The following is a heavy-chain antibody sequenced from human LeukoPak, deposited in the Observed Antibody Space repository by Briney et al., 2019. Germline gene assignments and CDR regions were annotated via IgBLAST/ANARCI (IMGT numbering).Heavy chain of an antibody. D-gene: IGHD3-9*01. J-gene: IGHJ6*02. CDR1: GFTFSSYW. CDR3: ARGGDILTGYYYYYYGMDV. Sequence: PGGSLRLSCAASGFTFSSYWMSWVRQAPGKGLEWVANIKQDGSEKYYVDSVKGRFTISRDNAKNSLYLQMNSLRAEDTAVYYCARGGDILTGYYYYYYGMDVWGQGTTVTVSS. V-gene: IGHV3-7*01. CDR2: IKQDGSEK.